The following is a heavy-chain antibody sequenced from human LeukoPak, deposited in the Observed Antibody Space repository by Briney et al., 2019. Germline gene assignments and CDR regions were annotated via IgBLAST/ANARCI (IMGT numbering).Heavy chain of an antibody. CDR3: AKRPGGNSVNYYYGMDV. Sequence: HPGRSLRLSCAASGFTFSSYGMHWVRQAPGKGLEWVAVKSYDGSNKYYADSVKGRFTISRDNSKNTLYLQMNSLRAEDTAVYYCAKRPGGNSVNYYYGMDVWGQGTTITVSS. V-gene: IGHV3-30*18. J-gene: IGHJ6*02. D-gene: IGHD4-23*01. CDR2: KSYDGSNK. CDR1: GFTFSSYG.